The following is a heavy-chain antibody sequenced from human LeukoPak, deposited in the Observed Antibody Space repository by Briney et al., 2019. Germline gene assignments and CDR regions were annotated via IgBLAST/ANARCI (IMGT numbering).Heavy chain of an antibody. CDR3: ARGDSITLDY. V-gene: IGHV5-51*01. CDR1: GYSFPNYW. J-gene: IGHJ4*02. D-gene: IGHD4-11*01. Sequence: GESLKISCKGSGYSFPNYWIGWVRQMPGKGLEWMATIYPGDSDTRYSPSFQGQVTISADKSISTAYLQRSSLKASDTAMYYCARGDSITLDYWGQGTLVAVSS. CDR2: IYPGDSDT.